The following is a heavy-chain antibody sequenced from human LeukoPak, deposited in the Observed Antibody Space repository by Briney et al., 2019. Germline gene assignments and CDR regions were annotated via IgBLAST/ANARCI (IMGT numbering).Heavy chain of an antibody. CDR2: ISSTGTTI. V-gene: IGHV3-48*03. D-gene: IGHD3-3*01. CDR3: AKSMIPFWSGLY. Sequence: PGGSLRLSCAASGFTFSSYEMNWVRQAPGKGLEWVSYISSTGTTIYYADSVKGRFTISRDNAKNSLYLQMNSLRAEDTAVYYCAKSMIPFWSGLYWGQGTLVTVSS. J-gene: IGHJ4*02. CDR1: GFTFSSYE.